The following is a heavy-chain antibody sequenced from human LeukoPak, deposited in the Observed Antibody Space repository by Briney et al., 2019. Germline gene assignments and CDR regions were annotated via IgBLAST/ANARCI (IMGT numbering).Heavy chain of an antibody. J-gene: IGHJ4*02. D-gene: IGHD2-2*01. CDR1: GFTFSNYA. CDR3: AKGRCSTSSCSLGYFDY. Sequence: PGGSLRLSCAASGFTFSNYAMSWVRQAPGKGLEWVSGLSGSGGSTYYADSVKGRFTISRDNSKNTLYLQMNSLRAEDTALYYCAKGRCSTSSCSLGYFDYWGQGNLVTVSS. V-gene: IGHV3-23*01. CDR2: LSGSGGST.